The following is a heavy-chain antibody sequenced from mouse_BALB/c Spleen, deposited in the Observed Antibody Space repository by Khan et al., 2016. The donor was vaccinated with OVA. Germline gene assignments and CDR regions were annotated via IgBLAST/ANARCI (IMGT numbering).Heavy chain of an antibody. CDR3: VRGDYGDPFAY. V-gene: IGHV5-4*02. Sequence: EVELVESGGGLVKPGGSLTLSCAASGFTFSDYYMYWVRQTPEKRLEWVATISAGGSYTYYPDSVKGRFTISRDDAENNLYLHMSSLKSDDTAMYYCVRGDYGDPFAYWGQGTLVTVSA. CDR1: GFTFSDYY. D-gene: IGHD2-13*01. CDR2: ISAGGSYT. J-gene: IGHJ3*01.